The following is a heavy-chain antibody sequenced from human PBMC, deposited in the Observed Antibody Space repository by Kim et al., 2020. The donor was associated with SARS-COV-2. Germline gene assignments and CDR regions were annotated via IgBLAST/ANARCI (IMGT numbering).Heavy chain of an antibody. D-gene: IGHD2-15*01. CDR2: ISGSGDST. Sequence: GGSLRLSCVGSGFTFSTYAMSWVRQAPGKGLEWVSSISGSGDSTDYADSVKGRFTISRDNSKNTLYLQMSSLRAEDTAVYYCAKNAYGGFDHWGQGTLVTVSS. CDR3: AKNAYGGFDH. J-gene: IGHJ4*02. CDR1: GFTFSTYA. V-gene: IGHV3-23*01.